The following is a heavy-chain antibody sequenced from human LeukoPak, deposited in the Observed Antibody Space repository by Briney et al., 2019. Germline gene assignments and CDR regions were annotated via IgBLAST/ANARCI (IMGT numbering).Heavy chain of an antibody. CDR1: NGSINTGDYF. CDR3: ARMDIARYMDV. D-gene: IGHD5-12*01. V-gene: IGHV4-30-4*08. J-gene: IGHJ6*03. Sequence: PSETLSLTCTVSNGSINTGDYFWTWVRQSPGKALEWIGHMYYTGGTYYNPFLKSRLTMSLDTSKNEFSLNLASVTAADSALYYCARMDIARYMDVWGKGTTVTVSS. CDR2: MYYTGGT.